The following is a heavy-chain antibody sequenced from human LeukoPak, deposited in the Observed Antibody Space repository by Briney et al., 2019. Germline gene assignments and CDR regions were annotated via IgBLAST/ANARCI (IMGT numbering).Heavy chain of an antibody. D-gene: IGHD3-22*01. Sequence: PSETLSLTCTVSGGSISSYYWGWIRQPPGKGLEWIGSIYYSGSTYYNPSLQSRVTISVDTSKNQFSLKVSSVTAADTAVYYCASSFYSDSSGYIFQPWGQGTLVTVSS. CDR3: ASSFYSDSSGYIFQP. J-gene: IGHJ1*01. CDR1: GGSISSYY. V-gene: IGHV4-39*01. CDR2: IYYSGST.